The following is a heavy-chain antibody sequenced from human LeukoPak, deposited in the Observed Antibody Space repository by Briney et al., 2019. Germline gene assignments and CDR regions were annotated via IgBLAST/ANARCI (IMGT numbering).Heavy chain of an antibody. CDR1: GGSVSSGSYY. V-gene: IGHV4-61*01. CDR2: IYYSGST. Sequence: SETLSLTCTVSGGSVSSGSYYWSWIRQPPGKGLEWIGYIYYSGSTSYNPSLKSRVTISVDTSKNQFSLKLSSVTAADTAVYYCARDVKSHVRRVAYSSSASYYYGMDVWGQGTTVTVSS. D-gene: IGHD6-6*01. J-gene: IGHJ6*02. CDR3: ARDVKSHVRRVAYSSSASYYYGMDV.